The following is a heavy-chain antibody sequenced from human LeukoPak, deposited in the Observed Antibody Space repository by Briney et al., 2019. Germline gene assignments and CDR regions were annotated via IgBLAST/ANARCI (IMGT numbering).Heavy chain of an antibody. CDR3: ARILPISGNAFDI. CDR2: MNPSSGNT. D-gene: IGHD3-10*01. J-gene: IGHJ3*02. V-gene: IGHV1-8*01. CDR1: GYAFTSYD. Sequence: ASVKVSCKASGYAFTSYDINWVRQATGQGLEWMGWMNPSSGNTGYAQKFQGRVTMTRNTSISTAYMELSSLRSEDTAVYYCARILPISGNAFDIWGQGTMVTVPS.